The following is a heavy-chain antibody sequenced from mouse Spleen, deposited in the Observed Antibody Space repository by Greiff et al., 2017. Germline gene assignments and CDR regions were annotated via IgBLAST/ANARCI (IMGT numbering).Heavy chain of an antibody. J-gene: IGHJ4*01. Sequence: VQLQQSGAELVKPGASVKLSCKASGYTFTSYWMHWVKQSPGQGLEWIGIIHPNSGSTYYHEKFKSKATLTVDKSSSTAYMQLSSLTSADSAVFDRARNGEYDERDYWGQGTSGTVSS. V-gene: IGHV1-64*01. CDR1: GYTFTSYW. D-gene: IGHD2-13*01. CDR3: ARNGEYDERDY. CDR2: IHPNSGST.